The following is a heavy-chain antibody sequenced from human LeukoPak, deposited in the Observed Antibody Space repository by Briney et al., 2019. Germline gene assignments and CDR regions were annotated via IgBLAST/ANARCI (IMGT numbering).Heavy chain of an antibody. Sequence: PGGSLRLSCAASGFTFSSYAMSWVSQAPGEGLEWVSAISASGGSTYYADSVKGRFTISRDNSKNTLYLQMNSLRADDTAVYYCAKSINFLIAAAGSSDYWGQGTLVTVSS. J-gene: IGHJ4*02. CDR1: GFTFSSYA. CDR3: AKSINFLIAAAGSSDY. V-gene: IGHV3-23*01. D-gene: IGHD6-13*01. CDR2: ISASGGST.